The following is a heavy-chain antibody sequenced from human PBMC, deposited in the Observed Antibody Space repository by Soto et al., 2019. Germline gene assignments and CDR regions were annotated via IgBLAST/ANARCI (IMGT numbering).Heavy chain of an antibody. CDR1: GFPFTTYG. CDR3: VGGQYYFDY. J-gene: IGHJ4*02. CDR2: ISYDGSNK. V-gene: IGHV3-30*03. Sequence: QVQLVESGGGVVPPGSSLRLSCAASGFPFTTYGMHWVREGPGKGLEWVAVISYDGSNKYYADSVKGRFTISRDNSKNTLYLQMNSLRPEDTALYYCVGGQYYFDYRGQGTLVTVSS. D-gene: IGHD3-10*01.